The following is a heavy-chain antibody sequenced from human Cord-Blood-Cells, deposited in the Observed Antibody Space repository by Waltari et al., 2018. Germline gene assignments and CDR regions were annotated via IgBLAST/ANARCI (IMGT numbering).Heavy chain of an antibody. CDR2: TNHSGRT. D-gene: IGHD4-17*01. J-gene: IGHJ5*02. V-gene: IGHV4-34*01. CDR3: ASGTTTVTTECDP. CDR1: GGYFSGYN. Sequence: QVQLQQWAAGLLKLSDTLSLTCAVYGGYFSGYNWSWTRQRPGKGLEWIGETNHSGRTNHNPTLKSRVTISVDTSKILFSLKLSSVTAADTAVDYCASGTTTVTTECDPWGQGTLVTVSS.